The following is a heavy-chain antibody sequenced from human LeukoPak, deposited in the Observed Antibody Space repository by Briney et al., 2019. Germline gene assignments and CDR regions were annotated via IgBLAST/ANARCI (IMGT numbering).Heavy chain of an antibody. D-gene: IGHD2/OR15-2a*01. CDR2: IIPIFGTA. V-gene: IGHV1-69*05. Sequence: SVKVSCKASGGTFSSYAISWVRQAPGQGLEWMGGIIPIFGTANYAQKVQGRVTITTDESTSTAYMELSSLRSEDTAVYYCTTSRGDLNYYYYMDVWGKGTTVTVSS. CDR1: GGTFSSYA. CDR3: TTSRGDLNYYYYMDV. J-gene: IGHJ6*03.